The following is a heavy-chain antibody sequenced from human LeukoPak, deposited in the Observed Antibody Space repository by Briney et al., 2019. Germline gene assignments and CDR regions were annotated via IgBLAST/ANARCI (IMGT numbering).Heavy chain of an antibody. V-gene: IGHV1-46*01. Sequence: ASLKVSCKASGYTFTSYYMHWVRQAPGQGLEWMGIINPSGGSTSYAQKFQGRVTMTRDTSTSTVYMELSSLRSEDTAVYYCARDDLRGPYYYDSSGYDYWGQGTLVTVSS. CDR2: INPSGGST. D-gene: IGHD3-22*01. J-gene: IGHJ4*02. CDR1: GYTFTSYY. CDR3: ARDDLRGPYYYDSSGYDY.